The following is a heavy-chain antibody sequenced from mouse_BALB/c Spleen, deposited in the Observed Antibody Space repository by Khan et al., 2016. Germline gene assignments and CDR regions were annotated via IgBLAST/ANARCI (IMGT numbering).Heavy chain of an antibody. D-gene: IGHD1-1*01. Sequence: EVQLQESGPGLVKPSQSLSLTCSVTGYSITSGYYWNWIRQFPGNKLEWMGYISYDGSNNYNPSLKNRISITRDTSKNQFFLKLNSVTTEDTATYYCAITTVEADYWGQGTTLTVSS. J-gene: IGHJ2*01. V-gene: IGHV3-6*02. CDR1: GYSITSGYY. CDR3: AITTVEADY. CDR2: ISYDGSN.